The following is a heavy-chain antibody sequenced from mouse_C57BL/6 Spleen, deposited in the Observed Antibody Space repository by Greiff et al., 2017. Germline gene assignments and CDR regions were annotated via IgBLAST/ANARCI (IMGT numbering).Heavy chain of an antibody. CDR3: ARLEQGNEYYTHY. Sequence: QVHVKQSGTELVKPGASVKLSCKASGYTFTSYWMHWVKQRPGQGLEWIGNINPSNGGTNYNEKFKSKATLTVDKSSSTAYMQLSSLTSEDSAVYYCARLEQGNEYYTHYWGQGTTLTVSS. J-gene: IGHJ2*01. CDR1: GYTFTSYW. CDR2: INPSNGGT. V-gene: IGHV1-53*01. D-gene: IGHD1-1*01.